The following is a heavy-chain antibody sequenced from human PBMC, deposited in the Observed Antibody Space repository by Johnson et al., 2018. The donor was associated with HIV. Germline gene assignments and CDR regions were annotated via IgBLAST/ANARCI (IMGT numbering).Heavy chain of an antibody. CDR1: GFNFNDNY. D-gene: IGHD6-6*01. V-gene: IGHV3-11*04. CDR2: ISSSGGTT. J-gene: IGHJ3*02. CDR3: ATVCRHVCRPAFDI. Sequence: VQLVESGGGFVKPGGSLRLSCAASGFNFNDNYMAWIRQAPGKGLEWVSYISSSGGTTHNADSVKGRFTISRNNATNSLYLQMHSLRAAATAVYFCATVCRHVCRPAFDIWGQGTMVTVSS.